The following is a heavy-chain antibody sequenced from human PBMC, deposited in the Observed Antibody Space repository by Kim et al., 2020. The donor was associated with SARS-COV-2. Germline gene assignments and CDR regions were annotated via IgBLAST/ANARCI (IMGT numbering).Heavy chain of an antibody. CDR1: GDSVSSGIYY. V-gene: IGHV4-61*01. D-gene: IGHD4-17*01. CDR2: TYYSGST. Sequence: SETLSLTCTVSGDSVSSGIYYWSWIRQPQGKGLEWIGYTYYSGSTNYNPSLKSRVIISVDRSKKQFSLNLYSMTTADTAVYYSARVYGPTEAGDYWGQGT. CDR3: ARVYGPTEAGDY. J-gene: IGHJ4*02.